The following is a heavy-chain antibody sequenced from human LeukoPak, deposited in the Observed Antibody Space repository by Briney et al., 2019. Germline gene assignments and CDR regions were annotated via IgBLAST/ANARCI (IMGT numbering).Heavy chain of an antibody. CDR2: IYTSGST. Sequence: SETLSLTCTVSDGFISSYYWSWIRQPAGKGLEWIGRIYTSGSTNYNPSLKSRVTMSVDTSKNQFSLKLSSVTAADTAVYYCAREGYCSSTSCYPAEYFQHWGQGTLVTVSS. CDR1: DGFISSYY. D-gene: IGHD2-2*01. CDR3: AREGYCSSTSCYPAEYFQH. V-gene: IGHV4-4*07. J-gene: IGHJ1*01.